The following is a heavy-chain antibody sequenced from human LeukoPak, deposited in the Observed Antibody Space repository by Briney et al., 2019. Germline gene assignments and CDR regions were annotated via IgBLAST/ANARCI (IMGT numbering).Heavy chain of an antibody. CDR1: GGSFSGYY. D-gene: IGHD3-9*01. V-gene: IGHV4-34*01. CDR3: ARVRRYFDWLLYAFDI. J-gene: IGHJ3*02. CDR2: INHSGST. Sequence: SETLSLTCAVYGGSFSGYYWSWLRQPPGKGLEWIGEINHSGSTNYNPSLKSRVTISVDTSKNQFSLKLSSVTAADTAVYYCARVRRYFDWLLYAFDIWGQGTMVTVSS.